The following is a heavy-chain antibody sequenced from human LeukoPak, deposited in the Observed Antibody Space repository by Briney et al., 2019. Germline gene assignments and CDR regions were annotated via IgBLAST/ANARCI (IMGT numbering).Heavy chain of an antibody. V-gene: IGHV4-39*01. CDR3: ASLQPDAFDI. CDR2: IYYSGST. D-gene: IGHD1-1*01. Sequence: SETLSLTCTVSGGSISSSSYYWGWIRQPPGKGLEWIGSIYYSGSTCYNPSLKSRVTISVDTSKNQFSLKLSSVTAADTAVYYCASLQPDAFDIWGQGTMVTVSS. CDR1: GGSISSSSYY. J-gene: IGHJ3*02.